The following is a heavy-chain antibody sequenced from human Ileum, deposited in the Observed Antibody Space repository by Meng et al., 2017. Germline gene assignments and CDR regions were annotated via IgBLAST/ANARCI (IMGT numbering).Heavy chain of an antibody. D-gene: IGHD6-6*01. CDR1: GFTFSNYA. Sequence: VQFVQSGAAVKKPGAAVRISCKASGFTFSNYAIYWVRQAPGQSLEWLGWIHAGSGDTKFSQAFQGRLTFDRDTSADTVYMELSSLTSGDRAVYYCGRGRASFYFDFLGQGTLVTVSS. CDR3: GRGRASFYFDF. J-gene: IGHJ4*01. V-gene: IGHV1-3*01. CDR2: IHAGSGDT.